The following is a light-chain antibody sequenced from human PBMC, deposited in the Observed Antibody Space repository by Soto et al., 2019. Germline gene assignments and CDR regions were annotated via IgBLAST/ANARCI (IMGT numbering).Light chain of an antibody. CDR1: QSISSY. Sequence: DIQMTQSPSSLSASVGDRVTITCRASQSISSYLNWYQQKPGKAPQLLIFVASSLQSGVPSRFSGSGSGTDFTLTISSLQPEDFATYYCQQSSSTHWTFGQGTKVEIK. CDR2: VAS. CDR3: QQSSSTHWT. J-gene: IGKJ1*01. V-gene: IGKV1-39*01.